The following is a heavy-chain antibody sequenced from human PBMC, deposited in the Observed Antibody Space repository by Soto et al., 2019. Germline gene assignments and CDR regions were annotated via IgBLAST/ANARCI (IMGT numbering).Heavy chain of an antibody. CDR1: GGSISSYY. D-gene: IGHD1-26*01. V-gene: IGHV4-59*01. CDR2: IYYSGST. J-gene: IGHJ6*03. CDR3: SIEYYTTPYYYYYYMDV. Sequence: SETLSLTCTVSGGSISSYYWSWIRQPPGKGLEWIGYIYYSGSTNYNPSLKSRVTISVDTSKNQFSLKLSSVTAADTAVYYFSIEYYTTPYYYYYYMDVWGKGTTVTVSS.